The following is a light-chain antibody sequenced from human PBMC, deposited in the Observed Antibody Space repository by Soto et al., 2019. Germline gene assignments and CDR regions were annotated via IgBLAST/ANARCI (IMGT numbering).Light chain of an antibody. Sequence: QSVLTQPPSASGTPGQRVTISCSGSSSNIGSNSVNWYQQLPGTAPKLLIDSNDRRPSGVPDRFSGSKSGTSASLAISGLQSEDEADYYCVAWDDRLNGYVLGTGTKLTVL. V-gene: IGLV1-44*01. CDR2: SND. CDR1: SSNIGSNS. J-gene: IGLJ1*01. CDR3: VAWDDRLNGYV.